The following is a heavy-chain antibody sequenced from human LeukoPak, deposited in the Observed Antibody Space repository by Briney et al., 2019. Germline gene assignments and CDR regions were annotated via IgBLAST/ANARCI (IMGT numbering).Heavy chain of an antibody. CDR1: GGSIRSGDYY. D-gene: IGHD2-15*01. J-gene: IGHJ3*02. CDR2: IYYSGST. Sequence: SETLSLTCTVSGGSIRSGDYYWSWIRQPPGKGLEWIGYIYYSGSTYYNPSLKSRITISVDTSKYRFSLQLNSVTAADTAVCYCARDCSGGSCCGAFDIWGRGTMVTVSS. V-gene: IGHV4-30-4*01. CDR3: ARDCSGGSCCGAFDI.